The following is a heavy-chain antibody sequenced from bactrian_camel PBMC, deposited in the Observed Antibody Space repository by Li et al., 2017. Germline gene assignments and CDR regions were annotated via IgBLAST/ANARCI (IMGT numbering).Heavy chain of an antibody. CDR2: IDLGDSRR. CDR1: GYSYSTYC. Sequence: HVQLVESGGGSVQVEGSPNLSCVATPGYSYSTYCMAWFRQGPGKEREGVAFIDLGDSRRGYADTVKGRFIISRDNAKTILYLEMNSLKPEDTAMYYCAASVGGQYCSAPYLSRAQEKGTAYRGQGTQVTVS. CDR3: AASVGGQYCSAPYLSRAQEKGTAY. J-gene: IGHJ4*01. D-gene: IGHD2*01. V-gene: IGHV3S26*01.